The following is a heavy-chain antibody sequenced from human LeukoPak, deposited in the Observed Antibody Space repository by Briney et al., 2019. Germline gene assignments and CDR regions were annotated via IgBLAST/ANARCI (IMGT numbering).Heavy chain of an antibody. V-gene: IGHV3-11*04. CDR3: AGGDGSESYSA. CDR2: IVNSGGNT. D-gene: IGHD3-10*01. Sequence: GGSLRLSCAASGFTFSKYYMSWIRQAPGKGLEWISYIVNSGGNTFYADSVQGRFTISRHDAKNSMYLQMNSLRAEDTAVYYCAGGDGSESYSAWGQGIPVTVSS. CDR1: GFTFSKYY. J-gene: IGHJ5*02.